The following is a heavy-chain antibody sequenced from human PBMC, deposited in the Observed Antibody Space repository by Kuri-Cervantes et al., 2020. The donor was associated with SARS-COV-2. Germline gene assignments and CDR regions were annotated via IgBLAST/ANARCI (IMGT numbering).Heavy chain of an antibody. Sequence: SETLSLTCTVSGGSISSGGYYWSWIRQHPGKGLEWIGYIYYSGSTYYNPSLKSRVTISVDTSKNQFSLKLSSVTAADTAVYYCARASITIFGVVIILDYYYYGMDVWGQGTTVTVSS. CDR3: ARASITIFGVVIILDYYYYGMDV. CDR1: GGSISSGGYY. J-gene: IGHJ6*02. CDR2: IYYSGST. D-gene: IGHD3-3*01. V-gene: IGHV4-31*03.